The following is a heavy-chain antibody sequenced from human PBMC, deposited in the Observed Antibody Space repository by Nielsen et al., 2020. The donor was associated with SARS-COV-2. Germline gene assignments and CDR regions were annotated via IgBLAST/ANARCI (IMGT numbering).Heavy chain of an antibody. Sequence: GESLKISCAASGFTFSSYWMSWVRQAPGKGLEWVANIKQDGSEKYYVDSVKGRFTISRDNAKNSLYLQMNSLRAEDTAVYYCARGFYYGSGPPYYFDYWGQGTLVTVSS. CDR2: IKQDGSEK. V-gene: IGHV3-7*01. CDR3: ARGFYYGSGPPYYFDY. D-gene: IGHD3-10*01. J-gene: IGHJ4*02. CDR1: GFTFSSYW.